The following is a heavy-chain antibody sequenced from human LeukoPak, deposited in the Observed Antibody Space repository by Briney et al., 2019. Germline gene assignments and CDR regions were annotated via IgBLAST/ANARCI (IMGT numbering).Heavy chain of an antibody. J-gene: IGHJ4*02. CDR3: ARLAVAEDYFDY. CDR1: GFTFSRHW. V-gene: IGHV3-7*01. D-gene: IGHD6-19*01. Sequence: GRSLRLSCAASGFTFSRHWMNWVRQAPGKGLEWVANIKQDGSEKYYVDSVKGRFTISRDNAKNSLYLQMNSLRAEDTAVYYCARLAVAEDYFDYWGQGTLVTVSS. CDR2: IKQDGSEK.